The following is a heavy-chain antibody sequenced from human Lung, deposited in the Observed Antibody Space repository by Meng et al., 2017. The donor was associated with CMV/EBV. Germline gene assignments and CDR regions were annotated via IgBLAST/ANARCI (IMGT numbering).Heavy chain of an antibody. CDR1: GSTFFGYY. D-gene: IGHD3-22*01. V-gene: IGHV1-2*02. Sequence: QEQLVQSGAEVKKPGASVKVSCKTSGSTFFGYYLHWVRQAPGQGLEGMGWINPSSGATKYAPSFQGRFSMTRDTSISTAYMELSSLRSDDTAVYFCAGHETSGYTSTFDYWGQGTLSIVSS. J-gene: IGHJ4*02. CDR2: INPSSGAT. CDR3: AGHETSGYTSTFDY.